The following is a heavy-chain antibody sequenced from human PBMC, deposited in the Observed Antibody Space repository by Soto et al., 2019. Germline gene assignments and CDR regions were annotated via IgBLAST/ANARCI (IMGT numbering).Heavy chain of an antibody. D-gene: IGHD4-4*01. CDR3: ARPLWRDDYNWGYFDL. V-gene: IGHV6-1*01. CDR2: TYYRSKWYN. Sequence: SQTLSLTCAISGDSVSSNSAAWSWIRQSPSRGLEWLGRTYYRSKWYNDYAVSVKSRITINPDTSKNQFSLQLKSVTPEDTAVYYCARPLWRDDYNWGYFDLWGRGTLVTVSS. CDR1: GDSVSSNSAA. J-gene: IGHJ2*01.